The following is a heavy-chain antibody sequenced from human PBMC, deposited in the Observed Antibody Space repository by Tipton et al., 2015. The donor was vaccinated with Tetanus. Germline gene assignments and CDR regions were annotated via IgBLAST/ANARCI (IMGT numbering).Heavy chain of an antibody. J-gene: IGHJ4*02. V-gene: IGHV3-23*01. Sequence: GSLRLSCEASGFSLSRYGMTWFRQPPGRGLDWVSAISSRGDGTNYAASVKGRFSISRDNSKNTVYLQMNSLRVEDTAVYYCLDYDGAESHGVYWGQGTLVTVSS. CDR3: LDYDGAESHGVY. CDR2: ISSRGDGT. CDR1: GFSLSRYG. D-gene: IGHD3-10*01.